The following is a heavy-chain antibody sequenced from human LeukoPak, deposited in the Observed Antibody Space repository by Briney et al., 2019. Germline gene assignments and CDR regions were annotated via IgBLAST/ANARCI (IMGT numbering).Heavy chain of an antibody. CDR2: IYYSGRT. Sequence: PQTLSLTCTVSGGSISSGDYYWNWIRQPPGKGLEWIGYIYYSGRTYYNPSLKSRVTISVDTSKNQFSLKLSSVAAADTAVYYCATYCSSTSCLLDYWGQGTLVTVSS. V-gene: IGHV4-30-4*08. D-gene: IGHD2-2*01. CDR3: ATYCSSTSCLLDY. CDR1: GGSISSGDYY. J-gene: IGHJ4*02.